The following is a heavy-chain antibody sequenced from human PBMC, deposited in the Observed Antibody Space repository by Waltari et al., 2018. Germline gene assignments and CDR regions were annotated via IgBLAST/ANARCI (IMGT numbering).Heavy chain of an antibody. CDR3: AAPHSTSWYVSDY. V-gene: IGHV3-74*01. Sequence: EVQLVESGGGLVQPGGSLRLSCAASGLSFSTYWMNWVRQGPGKGLVGGSRINGDESTTNYADSVKGRFTSSRDNAKNTLYLQMNSLRAEDTAVYYCAAPHSTSWYVSDYWGQGALVTVSS. CDR2: INGDESTT. D-gene: IGHD2-2*01. CDR1: GLSFSTYW. J-gene: IGHJ4*02.